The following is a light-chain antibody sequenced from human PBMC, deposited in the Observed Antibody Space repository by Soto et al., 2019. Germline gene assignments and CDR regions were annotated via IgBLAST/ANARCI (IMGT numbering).Light chain of an antibody. CDR1: SSNIGTNY. CDR2: DTY. J-gene: IGLJ1*01. CDR3: AAWDSGLPGYL. V-gene: IGLV1-51*01. Sequence: QSVLTQPPSVSAAPGQKVTISCSGSSSNIGTNYVSWYQQFPGTAPKLLIYDTYKQASGIPDRFSGSMSGASATLVITGLQTGDEADYYCAAWDSGLPGYLFGAGTKLTVL.